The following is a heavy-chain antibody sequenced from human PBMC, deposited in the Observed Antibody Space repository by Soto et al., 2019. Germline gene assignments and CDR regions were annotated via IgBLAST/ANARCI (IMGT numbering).Heavy chain of an antibody. J-gene: IGHJ5*02. CDR1: GYTFTGYY. CDR3: ARVLGYYDFWSGYFSHSCFDP. CDR2: INPNSGGT. D-gene: IGHD3-3*01. Sequence: ASVKVSCKASGYTFTGYYMHWVRQAPGQGLEWMGWINPNSGGTNYAQKFQGWVTMTRDTSISTAYMELSRLRSDDTAVYYCARVLGYYDFWSGYFSHSCFDPWGQGTMVTVS. V-gene: IGHV1-2*04.